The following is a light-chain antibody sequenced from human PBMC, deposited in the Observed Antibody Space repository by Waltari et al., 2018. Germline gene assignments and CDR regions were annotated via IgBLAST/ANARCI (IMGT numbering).Light chain of an antibody. V-gene: IGLV4-69*01. Sequence: QLVQTQSPSASAPLGAWVKPTCTLSRVQSSNVIPWLQQQPEKGPRSLMKVNSDGSHSKGNEIPDRFSGSRSGGERYLTISILLSDDEADYYCQTGGHGTWVFGGGTKLT. CDR2: VNSDGSH. CDR3: QTGGHGTWV. CDR1: RVQSSNV. J-gene: IGLJ3*02.